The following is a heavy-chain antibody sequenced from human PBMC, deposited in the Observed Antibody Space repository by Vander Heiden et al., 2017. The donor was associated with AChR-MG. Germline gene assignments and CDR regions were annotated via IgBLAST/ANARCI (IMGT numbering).Heavy chain of an antibody. V-gene: IGHV1-18*01. CDR1: GYTFTSYG. J-gene: IGHJ4*02. CDR3: ARNYCSSTSCYVVDY. D-gene: IGHD2-2*01. Sequence: QVQLVQYGAEVKKPGASVKVSCKASGYTFTSYGISWVRQAPGQGLEWMGWISAYNGNTDYAQKLQGRVTMTTDTSTSTAYMELRSLRSDDTAVYYCARNYCSSTSCYVVDYWGQGTLVTVSS. CDR2: ISAYNGNT.